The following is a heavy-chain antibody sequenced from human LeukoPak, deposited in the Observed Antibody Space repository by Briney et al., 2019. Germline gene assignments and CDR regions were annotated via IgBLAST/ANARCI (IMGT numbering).Heavy chain of an antibody. J-gene: IGHJ1*01. D-gene: IGHD1-1*01. CDR1: GFTFSSYS. Sequence: PGGSLRLSCAASGFTFSSYSMNWVRQAPGKGLEWVSSISSSSSYIYYADSVKGRFTISRDNAKNSLYLQMNSLRAEDTAVYYCARVHHWNDSPFQHWGQGTQVTVSS. CDR2: ISSSSSYI. CDR3: ARVHHWNDSPFQH. V-gene: IGHV3-21*01.